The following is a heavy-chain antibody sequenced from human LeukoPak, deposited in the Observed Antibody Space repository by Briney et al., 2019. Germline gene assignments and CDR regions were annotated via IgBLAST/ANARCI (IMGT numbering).Heavy chain of an antibody. CDR2: ISSSSYL. CDR3: ARQIGAWSYVVPSVLCDY. CDR1: GFTFSSYS. V-gene: IGHV3-21*01. Sequence: PGGSLTLACAASGFTFSSYSMNLFRQAQAEGLAWVSSISSSSYLYYADSVKGRFAISRDKAKNSLYLQMNSLRAEDTAVYYCARQIGAWSYVVPSVLCDYWGQGTLVTVSS. D-gene: IGHD2-15*01. J-gene: IGHJ4*02.